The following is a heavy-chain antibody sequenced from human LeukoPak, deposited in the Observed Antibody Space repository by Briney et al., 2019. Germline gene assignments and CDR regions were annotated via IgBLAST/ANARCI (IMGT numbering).Heavy chain of an antibody. V-gene: IGHV4-4*07. Sequence: PSETLSLTCTVSGGSISSYYWSWIRQPAGKGLEWIGRIYTSGSTNYNPSLKNRVTMSVDTSKNQFSLKLSSVTAADTAVHYCARVAYSSGWYEDWFDPWGQGTLVTVSS. CDR2: IYTSGST. CDR1: GGSISSYY. J-gene: IGHJ5*02. D-gene: IGHD6-19*01. CDR3: ARVAYSSGWYEDWFDP.